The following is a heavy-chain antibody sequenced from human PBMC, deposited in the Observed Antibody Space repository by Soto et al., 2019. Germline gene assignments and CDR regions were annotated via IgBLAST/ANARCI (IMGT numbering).Heavy chain of an antibody. V-gene: IGHV4-59*01. J-gene: IGHJ3*02. CDR3: ASPRSGDWYHAFDI. Sequence: TLSLTCTVSGGSISSYYWSWIRQPPGKGLEWIGYMYNTGSTIYNPSLQSRVTISLDTSKNQFSLQLNSVTAADTAVYYCASPRSGDWYHAFDIWGPGTMVTVSS. CDR1: GGSISSYY. CDR2: MYNTGST. D-gene: IGHD2-21*02.